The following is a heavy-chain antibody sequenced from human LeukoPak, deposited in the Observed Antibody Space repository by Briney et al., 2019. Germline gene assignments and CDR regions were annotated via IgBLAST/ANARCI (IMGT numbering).Heavy chain of an antibody. CDR1: GYTFTSYE. CDR2: MNPNSGNT. J-gene: IGHJ6*03. Sequence: EASVKVSCKASGYTFTSYEINWVRQATRQGLEWMGWMNPNSGNTGYAQKFQGRVTMTRNTSISTAYMELSSLRSEDTAVYYCAKDYAGGWPKRGMDVWGKGATVTVSS. D-gene: IGHD3-16*01. V-gene: IGHV1-8*01. CDR3: AKDYAGGWPKRGMDV.